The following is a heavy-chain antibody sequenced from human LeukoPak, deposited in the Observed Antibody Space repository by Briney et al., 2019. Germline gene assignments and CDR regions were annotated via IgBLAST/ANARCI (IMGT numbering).Heavy chain of an antibody. Sequence: GESLRISCKGSGYSFTSYWISWVRQMPGKGLEWMGRIDPSDSYTNYSPSSQGHVTISADKSISTAYLQWSSLKASDTAMYYCARLNGYAPPTAPLDYWGQGTLVTVSS. CDR1: GYSFTSYW. J-gene: IGHJ4*02. V-gene: IGHV5-10-1*01. D-gene: IGHD5-12*01. CDR3: ARLNGYAPPTAPLDY. CDR2: IDPSDSYT.